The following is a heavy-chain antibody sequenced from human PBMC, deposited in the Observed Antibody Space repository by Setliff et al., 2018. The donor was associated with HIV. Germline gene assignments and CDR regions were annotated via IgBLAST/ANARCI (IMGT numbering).Heavy chain of an antibody. V-gene: IGHV4-4*09. CDR3: ARLAEDYYNSESWEVDY. D-gene: IGHD3-10*01. CDR1: GRSIDDSY. J-gene: IGHJ4*01. CDR2: IKTSGST. Sequence: PSETLSLTCSVSGRSIDDSYWSWIRQSPGKGLEWIGYIKTSGSTNYNPSLKSRVTISLDTSKNRFSLRLNSVTATDTAIYYRARLAEDYYNSESWEVDYWGHGTLVTVSS.